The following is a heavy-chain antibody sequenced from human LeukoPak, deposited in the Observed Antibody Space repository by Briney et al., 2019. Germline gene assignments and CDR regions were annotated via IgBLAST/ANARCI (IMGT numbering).Heavy chain of an antibody. CDR2: IYPGESDT. CDR1: GYGFTSYW. CDR3: ARQTTYRNSYYFDY. Sequence: GESLQISFKGSGYGFTSYWIGWVRRMPGKGLGWMGIIYPGESDTRYSTSFQGQVTISADKSISTAYLQWSSLKTSDTAMYYCARQTTYRNSYYFDYWGQGTLVTVSS. J-gene: IGHJ4*02. D-gene: IGHD4-11*01. V-gene: IGHV5-51*01.